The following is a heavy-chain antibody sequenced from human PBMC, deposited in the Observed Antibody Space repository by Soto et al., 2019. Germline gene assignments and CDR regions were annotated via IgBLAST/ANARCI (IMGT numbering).Heavy chain of an antibody. CDR3: NSYPDFWGGHTPL. V-gene: IGHV3-15*07. CDR1: GFSITNTW. CDR2: VKSKADGGTA. Sequence: EVQLVESGGGLVQPGGSLRLSCAASGFSITNTWMHWVRQAPGKGLEWVGRVKSKADGGTADYAAPVKGRFTVSRDDSKNTQYLQMNSLTMEDTAVYYCNSYPDFWGGHTPLWGQGTRVTVSS. J-gene: IGHJ4*02. D-gene: IGHD3-3*01.